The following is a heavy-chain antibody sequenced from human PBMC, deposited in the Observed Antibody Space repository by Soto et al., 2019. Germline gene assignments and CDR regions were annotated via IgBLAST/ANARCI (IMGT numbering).Heavy chain of an antibody. CDR2: IYWDDDK. J-gene: IGHJ4*02. V-gene: IGHV2-5*02. CDR1: GFSLNTRGVG. Sequence: QITLKESGPTLVKPTQTLTLTCTFSGFSLNTRGVGVGWIRQPPGKALEGLALIYWDDDKRYSPSLKSRLTGTKDTSKNQVVLTMTNMDPVDTATYYWAHRNGQQLDFDYWGQGILVTVSS. CDR3: AHRNGQQLDFDY. D-gene: IGHD6-13*01.